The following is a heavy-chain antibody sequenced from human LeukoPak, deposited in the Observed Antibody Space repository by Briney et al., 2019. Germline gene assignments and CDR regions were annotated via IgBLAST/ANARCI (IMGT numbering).Heavy chain of an antibody. CDR1: GFIFSTYA. CDR2: IYSGGST. Sequence: GGSLRLSCTASGFIFSTYAMSWVRQAPGKGLEWVSVIYSGGSTYYADSVKGRFTISRDNSKNTLYLQMNSLRAEDTAVYYCARVNRGSDYWGQGTLVTVSS. D-gene: IGHD2/OR15-2a*01. V-gene: IGHV3-66*01. J-gene: IGHJ4*02. CDR3: ARVNRGSDY.